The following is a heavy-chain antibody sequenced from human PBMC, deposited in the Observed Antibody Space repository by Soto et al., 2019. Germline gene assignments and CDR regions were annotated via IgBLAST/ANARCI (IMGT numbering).Heavy chain of an antibody. V-gene: IGHV4-34*01. J-gene: IGHJ4*02. CDR1: GGSFSGYY. D-gene: IGHD3-22*01. Sequence: SETLSLTCAVYGGSFSGYYWSWIRQPPGKGLEWIGEINHSGSTNYNPSLKSRVTISVDTSKNQFSLKLSSVTAADTAVYYCASSADSSGYYQHFDYWGQGTLVTVSS. CDR3: ASSADSSGYYQHFDY. CDR2: INHSGST.